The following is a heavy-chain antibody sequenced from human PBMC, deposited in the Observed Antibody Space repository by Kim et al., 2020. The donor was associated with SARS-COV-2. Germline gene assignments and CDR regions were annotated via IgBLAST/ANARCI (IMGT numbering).Heavy chain of an antibody. CDR2: IYSRGYA. Sequence: SETLSLTCTVSGASISDYYCSYIRQSPGRGLEWLGYIYSRGYAWYNPSLESRLTISLDKSKNQFSLRLTSVTAADTAVYYCAASTPDYGYGAFYIWGQGTAVTVSS. V-gene: IGHV4-59*03. D-gene: IGHD4-17*01. CDR1: GASISDYY. CDR3: AASTPDYGYGAFYI. J-gene: IGHJ3*02.